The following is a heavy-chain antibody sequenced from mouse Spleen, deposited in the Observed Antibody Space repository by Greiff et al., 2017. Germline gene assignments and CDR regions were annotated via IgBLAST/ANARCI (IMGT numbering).Heavy chain of an antibody. J-gene: IGHJ4*01. V-gene: IGHV1-42*01. D-gene: IGHD1-1*01. CDR2: INPSTGGT. CDR3: ARGGDYYGNFAMDY. CDR1: GYSFTGYY. Sequence: EVQLQQSGPELVKPGASVKISCKASGYSFTGYYMNWVKQSPEKSLEWIGEINPSTGGTTYNQKFKAKATLTVDKSSSTAYMQLKSLTSEDSAVYYCARGGDYYGNFAMDYWGQGTSVTVSS.